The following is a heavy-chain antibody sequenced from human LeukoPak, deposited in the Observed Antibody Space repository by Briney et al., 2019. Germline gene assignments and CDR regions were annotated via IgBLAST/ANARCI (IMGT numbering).Heavy chain of an antibody. J-gene: IGHJ6*03. CDR2: IYHSGST. Sequence: TTSETLSLTCTVSGGSISSGGYYWSWIRQPPGKGLEWIGYIYHSGSTYYNPSLKSRVTISVDRSKNQFSLKLSSVTAADTAVYYCAGVRTKNYYMDVWGKGTTVTVSS. CDR3: AGVRTKNYYMDV. CDR1: GGSISSGGYY. V-gene: IGHV4-30-2*01. D-gene: IGHD3-16*01.